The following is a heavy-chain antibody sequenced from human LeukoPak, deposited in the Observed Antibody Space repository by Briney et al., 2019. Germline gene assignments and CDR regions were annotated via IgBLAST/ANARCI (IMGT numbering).Heavy chain of an antibody. CDR2: IYPGDSDT. CDR3: ARRDGGCDF. Sequence: PGESLKISCKASGYTFNTYWIGWVRQMPGKGLEWMGMIYPGDSDTRYRPSVQGQVTISADKSINTAYLQWSSLKASDTAIYYCARRDGGCDFWGQGTLVTVSS. D-gene: IGHD4-23*01. J-gene: IGHJ4*02. V-gene: IGHV5-51*01. CDR1: GYTFNTYW.